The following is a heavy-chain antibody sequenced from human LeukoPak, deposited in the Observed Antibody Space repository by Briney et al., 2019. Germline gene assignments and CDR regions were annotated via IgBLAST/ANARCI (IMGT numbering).Heavy chain of an antibody. Sequence: SETLSLTCSVSGYAISSGYYWGWVQQPPGKGLEWIGTIYHSGSTYYNPSLKSRVTISLDTSTNQFSLRLTSVTAADATIYYCARLMMSDLGYIDVWGKGTTVTVSS. D-gene: IGHD2-8*01. CDR3: ARLMMSDLGYIDV. CDR1: GYAISSGYY. V-gene: IGHV4-38-2*01. J-gene: IGHJ6*03. CDR2: IYHSGST.